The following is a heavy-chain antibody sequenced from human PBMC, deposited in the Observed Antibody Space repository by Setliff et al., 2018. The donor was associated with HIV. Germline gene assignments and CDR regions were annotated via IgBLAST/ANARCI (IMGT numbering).Heavy chain of an antibody. D-gene: IGHD5-12*01. CDR3: ARGLVVVTDSDYDTNYYYYYYMDV. V-gene: IGHV4-31*03. CDR2: IYYSGST. J-gene: IGHJ6*03. Sequence: SETLSLTCSVSGASIRGHYWSWIRQHPGKGLEWIGYIYYSGSTYYNPSLKSRVTISIDTSKNQFSLKLSSVTAADTAVYYCARGLVVVTDSDYDTNYYYYYYMDVWGKGTTVTVSS. CDR1: GASIRGHY.